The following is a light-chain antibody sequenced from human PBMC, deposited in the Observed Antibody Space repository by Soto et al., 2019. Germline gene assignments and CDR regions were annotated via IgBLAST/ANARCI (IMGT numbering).Light chain of an antibody. Sequence: DIQMTQSPSILSASVGDRVTITCRASQSISSWLAWYQQKPGKAPKLLIYTASSLESGVPSMFSGSGSGTEFTLTISSLQPDDFATYYCQHYNTYSGTFGPGTKVDIK. J-gene: IGKJ3*01. V-gene: IGKV1-5*03. CDR3: QHYNTYSGT. CDR2: TAS. CDR1: QSISSW.